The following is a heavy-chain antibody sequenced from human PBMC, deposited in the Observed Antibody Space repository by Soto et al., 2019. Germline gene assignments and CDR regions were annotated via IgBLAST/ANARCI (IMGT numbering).Heavy chain of an antibody. CDR1: GYSFTTYY. CDR3: ATDDHGIFPY. CDR2: IDPRSGGM. V-gene: IGHV1-2*02. Sequence: ASVKVSCKVSGYSFTTYYIHWVRQAPGQGLEWMGWIDPRSGGMVYEQKFQGRVTMTRDTSISTVYMDLSGLASDDTALYYCATDDHGIFPYWGQGSLVTVS. J-gene: IGHJ4*02. D-gene: IGHD1-26*01.